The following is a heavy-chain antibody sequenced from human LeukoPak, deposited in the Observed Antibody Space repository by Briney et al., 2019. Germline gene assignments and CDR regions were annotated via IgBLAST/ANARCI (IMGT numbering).Heavy chain of an antibody. CDR2: IYYSGTT. CDR3: ARIVTSGYYFFDS. Sequence: SETLSLTCTVSGGSISGYYWSWIRQPPGKGLEWIGYIYYSGTTSYNPSLRSRVTMSVDTSKNQFSLRLSSVTAADTAVYYCARIVTSGYYFFDSWGQGTLVTVSS. V-gene: IGHV4-59*08. CDR1: GGSISGYY. D-gene: IGHD3-22*01. J-gene: IGHJ4*02.